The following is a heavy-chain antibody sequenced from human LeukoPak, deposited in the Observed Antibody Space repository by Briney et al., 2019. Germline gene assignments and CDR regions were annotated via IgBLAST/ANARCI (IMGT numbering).Heavy chain of an antibody. CDR3: ARESITGHRDFDY. CDR1: GFTFGSYS. J-gene: IGHJ4*02. CDR2: ISSGSRTI. D-gene: IGHD1-20*01. V-gene: IGHV3-48*01. Sequence: PGGSLRLSCAASGFTFGSYSMNWVRQAPGKGLEWISYISSGSRTIYYADSVEGRFTVSRDNAKNSLYLQMRSLRAEDTAVYYCARESITGHRDFDYRGQGALVTVSS.